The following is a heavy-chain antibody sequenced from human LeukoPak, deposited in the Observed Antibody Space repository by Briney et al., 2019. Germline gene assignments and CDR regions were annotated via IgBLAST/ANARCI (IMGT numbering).Heavy chain of an antibody. J-gene: IGHJ4*02. V-gene: IGHV3-30-3*01. CDR3: ARSGLGLVTTTD. CDR1: GFSFSSYA. D-gene: IGHD3-22*01. Sequence: GRSLRLSCAASGFSFSSYAMHWVRQAPGKGLEWVAVISYDGSNKYYADSVKGRFTISRDNSKNTLYLQMNSLRAEDTAVYYCARSGLGLVTTTDWGQGTLVTVSS. CDR2: ISYDGSNK.